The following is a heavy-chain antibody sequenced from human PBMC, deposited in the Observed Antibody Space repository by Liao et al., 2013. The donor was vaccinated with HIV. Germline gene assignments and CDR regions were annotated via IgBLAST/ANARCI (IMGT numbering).Heavy chain of an antibody. CDR2: IYYSGST. D-gene: IGHD5-12*01. CDR3: ARMDSGYDRVPYYFDY. CDR1: GGSISSSNYY. V-gene: IGHV4-39*07. J-gene: IGHJ4*02. Sequence: QLQLQESGPGLVKPSETLSLTCTVSGGSISSSNYYWGWIRQPPGKGLEWIGNIYYSGSTYYNPSLKSRVTMSLDTSKNQFSLKLRSVTAVDTAVYYCARMDSGYDRVPYYFDYWGQGTLVTVSS.